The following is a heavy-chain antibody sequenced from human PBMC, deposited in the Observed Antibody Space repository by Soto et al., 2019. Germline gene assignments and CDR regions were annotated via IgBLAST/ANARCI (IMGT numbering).Heavy chain of an antibody. Sequence: GGSLRLSCAASGFTFSSYSMNWVRQAPGKGLEWVSYTSSSSSTIYYADSVKGRFTISRDNAKNSLYLQMNSLRAEDTAVYYCARDRGDMITENDAFDIWGQGTMVTVSS. CDR2: TSSSSSTI. CDR1: GFTFSSYS. D-gene: IGHD3-16*01. V-gene: IGHV3-48*01. J-gene: IGHJ3*02. CDR3: ARDRGDMITENDAFDI.